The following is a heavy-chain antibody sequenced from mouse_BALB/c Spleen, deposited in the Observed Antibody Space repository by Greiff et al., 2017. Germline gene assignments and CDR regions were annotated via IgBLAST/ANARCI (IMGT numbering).Heavy chain of an antibody. CDR2: ISNGGGST. CDR1: GFTFSSYT. CDR3: ARQDYGSYFDY. J-gene: IGHJ2*01. D-gene: IGHD1-1*01. Sequence: EVHLVESGGGLVQPGGSLKLSCAASGFTFSSYTMSWVRQTPEKRLEWVAYISNGGGSTYYPDTVKGRFTISRDNAKNTLYLQMSSLKSEDTAMYYCARQDYGSYFDYWGQGTTLTVSS. V-gene: IGHV5-12-2*01.